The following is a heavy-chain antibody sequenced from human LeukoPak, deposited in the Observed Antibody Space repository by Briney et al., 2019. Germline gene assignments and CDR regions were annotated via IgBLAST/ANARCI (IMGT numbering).Heavy chain of an antibody. J-gene: IGHJ4*02. CDR3: ARHETSSSWTSSFDY. D-gene: IGHD6-13*01. V-gene: IGHV4-59*08. CDR2: IYYSGST. Sequence: SETPSLTCTVSGGSISSYYWSWIRQPPGKGLEWIGYIYYSGSTNYNPSLKSRVTISVDTSKNQFSLKLTSVTAADTAVYYCARHETSSSWTSSFDYWGQGTLVTVSS. CDR1: GGSISSYY.